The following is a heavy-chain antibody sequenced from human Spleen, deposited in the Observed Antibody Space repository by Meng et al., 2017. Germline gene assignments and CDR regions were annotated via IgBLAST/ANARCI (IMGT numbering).Heavy chain of an antibody. Sequence: GGSLRLSCAASGFTFSSYSMNWVRQAPGKGLKSVSSISSSSSYIYYAHSVKGRFTISRDNAKNSLYLQMNSLKSEDTAMYYCARPTGTTYPDSWGQGTLVTVSS. D-gene: IGHD1-1*01. CDR1: GFTFSSYS. CDR3: ARPTGTTYPDS. V-gene: IGHV3-21*01. J-gene: IGHJ4*02. CDR2: ISSSSSYI.